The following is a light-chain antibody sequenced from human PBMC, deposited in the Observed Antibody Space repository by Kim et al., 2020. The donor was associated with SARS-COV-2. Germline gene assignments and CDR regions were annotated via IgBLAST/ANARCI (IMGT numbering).Light chain of an antibody. Sequence: SSELTQDPVVSVALGQTVRITCQGDSLRSYYATWYQQKPIQAPVVVIYGRNNRPSGIPDRFSGSASGNTASLTISGTQAEDEADFYCQSRDSGGKVVFGGGTQLTVL. CDR1: SLRSYY. CDR3: QSRDSGGKVV. CDR2: GRN. J-gene: IGLJ2*01. V-gene: IGLV3-19*01.